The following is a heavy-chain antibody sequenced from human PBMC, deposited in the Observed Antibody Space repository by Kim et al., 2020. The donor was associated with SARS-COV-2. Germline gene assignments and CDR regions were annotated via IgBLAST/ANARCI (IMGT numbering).Heavy chain of an antibody. CDR1: GFSFSSYW. V-gene: IGHV3-74*01. CDR2: INTDGSTT. D-gene: IGHD3-16*01. CDR3: ARTFRYAMDV. Sequence: GGSLRLSCAASGFSFSSYWMEWVRQAPGKGLVSVSRINTDGSTTTYADSVKGRFTISRDNAKNTMYLQMNSLRAEDMAVYYCARTFRYAMDVWGQGTTVTVSS. J-gene: IGHJ6*02.